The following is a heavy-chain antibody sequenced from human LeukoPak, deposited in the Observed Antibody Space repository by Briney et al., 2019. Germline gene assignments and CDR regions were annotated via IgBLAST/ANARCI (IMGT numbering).Heavy chain of an antibody. Sequence: GGSLRLSCAASGFTFSSYWMHWVRQAPGKGLVWVSRINSDGSSTSYADSVKGRFTISRDNAKNTLYLQMDSLRAEDTAVYYCARGLGVSILDYWGQGTLVTVSS. D-gene: IGHD3-3*02. CDR2: INSDGSST. V-gene: IGHV3-74*01. CDR3: ARGLGVSILDY. J-gene: IGHJ4*02. CDR1: GFTFSSYW.